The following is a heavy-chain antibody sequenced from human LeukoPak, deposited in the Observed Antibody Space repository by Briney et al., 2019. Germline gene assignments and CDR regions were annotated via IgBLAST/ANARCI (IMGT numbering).Heavy chain of an antibody. Sequence: SETLSLTCTVSGGSISSGGYYWSWIRQPPGKGLEWIGYIYHSGSTYYNPSLKSRVTISVDRSKNQFPLKLSSATAADTAVYYCARGPPPRHYAFDIWGQGTMVTVSS. V-gene: IGHV4-30-2*01. CDR1: GGSISSGGYY. CDR2: IYHSGST. J-gene: IGHJ3*02. CDR3: ARGPPPRHYAFDI.